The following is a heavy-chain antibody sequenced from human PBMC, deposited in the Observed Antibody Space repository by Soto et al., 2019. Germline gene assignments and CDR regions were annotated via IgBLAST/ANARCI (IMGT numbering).Heavy chain of an antibody. CDR2: ISYDGNNK. CDR3: ARAMLCTVPLFAIDV. V-gene: IGHV3-30-3*01. Sequence: QVQLVESGGGVVQPGRSLRLSCVASGYTFSNYAAHWVRQTPGKRLEWVSVISYDGNNKYYTDSVKGRFTISRDNSKDTLFLQMTSLRADDTAVYFCARAMLCTVPLFAIDVWGQGIPVTVS. D-gene: IGHD4-17*01. CDR1: GYTFSNYA. J-gene: IGHJ6*02.